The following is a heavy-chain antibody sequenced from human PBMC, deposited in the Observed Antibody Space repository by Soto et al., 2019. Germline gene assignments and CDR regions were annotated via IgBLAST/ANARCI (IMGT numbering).Heavy chain of an antibody. V-gene: IGHV3-43*01. J-gene: IGHJ5*01. CDR1: GFTFEDYT. CDR3: AKDGSQKDGDGNWLDS. Sequence: EVQLLESGGDVVQPGGSLRLSCAASGFTFEDYTINWVRQAPGKGLEWVSLISCDGGSTYFADSVKGRFTISRDNSKNSLYLQMNSLKTEDTAFYYCAKDGSQKDGDGNWLDSWGQRTLVTVSS. D-gene: IGHD7-27*01. CDR2: ISCDGGST.